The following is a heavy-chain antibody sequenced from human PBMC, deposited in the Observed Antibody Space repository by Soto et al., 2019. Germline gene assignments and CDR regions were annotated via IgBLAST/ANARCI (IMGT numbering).Heavy chain of an antibody. V-gene: IGHV4-39*01. CDR3: ARSRTTNPHAFDY. D-gene: IGHD4-17*01. CDR1: GGSISSSSYY. CDR2: IYYSGST. J-gene: IGHJ4*02. Sequence: QLQLQESGPGLVKPSETLSLTCTVSGGSISSSSYYWGWIRQPPGKGLEWIGSIYYSGSTYYNPSLKSRVTISVDTSKDQFSLKRSTVTAADTAVYYCARSRTTNPHAFDYWGQGTLVTVSS.